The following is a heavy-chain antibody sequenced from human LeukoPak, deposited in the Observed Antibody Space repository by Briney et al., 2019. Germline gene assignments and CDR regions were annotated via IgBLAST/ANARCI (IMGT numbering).Heavy chain of an antibody. J-gene: IGHJ4*02. Sequence: GGSLRLSCAASGFPFHNYWMTWVRQAPGKGLEWVAQVNQDGSEAHYADSVKARFTISRNNAKSSVSLQMNSLRAEDTAVYYCVRDGGVSGYDLLDYWGQGTLVTVSS. CDR2: VNQDGSEA. D-gene: IGHD5-12*01. V-gene: IGHV3-7*01. CDR3: VRDGGVSGYDLLDY. CDR1: GFPFHNYW.